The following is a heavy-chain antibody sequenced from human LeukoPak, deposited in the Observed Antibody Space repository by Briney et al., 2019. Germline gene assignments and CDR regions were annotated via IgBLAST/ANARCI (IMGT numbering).Heavy chain of an antibody. V-gene: IGHV4-34*01. CDR1: GGSFSGYY. Sequence: SETLSLTCAVCGGSFSGYYWSWIRQPPGKGLEWIGEINHSGSTNYNPSLKSRVTISVDTSKNQFSLKLSSVTAADTAVYYCARGPRGWFDPWGRGTLVTVSS. J-gene: IGHJ5*02. CDR2: INHSGST. D-gene: IGHD3-10*01. CDR3: ARGPRGWFDP.